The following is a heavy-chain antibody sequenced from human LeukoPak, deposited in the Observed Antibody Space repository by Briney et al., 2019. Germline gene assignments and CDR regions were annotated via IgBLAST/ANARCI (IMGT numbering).Heavy chain of an antibody. V-gene: IGHV3-7*01. D-gene: IGHD5-24*01. CDR1: GFTFSSYW. Sequence: GGSLRLSCAASGFTFSSYWMSWVRQAPGKGLEWMADINQDGSEKYYVDSVKGRFTISRDNAKNSLYLQMNSLRAEDTAVYYCARGQMAGADYWGQGTLVTVSS. CDR2: INQDGSEK. CDR3: ARGQMAGADY. J-gene: IGHJ4*02.